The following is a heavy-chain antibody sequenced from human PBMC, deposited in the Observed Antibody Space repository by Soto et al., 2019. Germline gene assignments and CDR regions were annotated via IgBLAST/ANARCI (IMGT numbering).Heavy chain of an antibody. V-gene: IGHV4-61*01. J-gene: IGHJ5*02. CDR1: GGSVTSGSYY. CDR3: ANRAAAGPYNWFDP. D-gene: IGHD6-13*01. Sequence: KTSETLSLTCTVSGGSVTSGSYYWSWIRQPPGKGLEWIGYLYYSGSTNYNPSLKSRVTISVDTSKNQFSLKLTSVTAADTAVYYCANRAAAGPYNWFDPWGQGTLVTVSS. CDR2: LYYSGST.